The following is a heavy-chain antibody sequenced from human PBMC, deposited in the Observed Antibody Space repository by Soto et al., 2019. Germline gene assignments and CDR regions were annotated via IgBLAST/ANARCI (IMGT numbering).Heavy chain of an antibody. CDR1: GFTFSSYS. J-gene: IGHJ4*02. CDR2: FRSSGDDGTT. CDR3: AKKVNSGPGSQYFDY. V-gene: IGHV3-23*01. Sequence: GGSLRLSCVASGFTFSSYSMSWVRQAPGKGLEWVSGFRSSGDDGTTYYAGSVKGRFTISRDNSKNTLFLQMNSLRAEDTAIYYCAKKVNSGPGSQYFDYWGQGTLVTSPQ. D-gene: IGHD3-10*01.